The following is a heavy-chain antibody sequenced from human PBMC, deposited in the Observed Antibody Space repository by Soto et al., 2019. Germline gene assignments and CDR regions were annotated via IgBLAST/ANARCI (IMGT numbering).Heavy chain of an antibody. CDR1: GFTFSNYG. V-gene: IGHV3-33*01. CDR3: ARQSLGNIRLRGFEY. D-gene: IGHD1-1*01. J-gene: IGHJ4*02. Sequence: PGGSLRLSCAASGFTFSNYGMHWVRQAPGKGLEWVAVIWYDGSNKYYADSVKGRFTISRDNSKNTLYLQMNSLRAEDTAVYYCARQSLGNIRLRGFEYWGQGALVTVSS. CDR2: IWYDGSNK.